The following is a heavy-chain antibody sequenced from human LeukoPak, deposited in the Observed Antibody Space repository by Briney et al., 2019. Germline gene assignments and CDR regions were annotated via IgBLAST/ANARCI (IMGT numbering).Heavy chain of an antibody. D-gene: IGHD3-10*01. CDR1: GGSITSGSYY. CDR3: ARETSYGSGNWDDY. J-gene: IGHJ4*02. Sequence: SETLSLTCTVSGGSITSGSYYWSWIRQPAGKGLEWIGRIYTSGSTNYNPSLKSRVTISVDTSKNQFSLKLSSVTAADTAVYYCARETSYGSGNWDDYWGQGTLVTVSS. V-gene: IGHV4-61*02. CDR2: IYTSGST.